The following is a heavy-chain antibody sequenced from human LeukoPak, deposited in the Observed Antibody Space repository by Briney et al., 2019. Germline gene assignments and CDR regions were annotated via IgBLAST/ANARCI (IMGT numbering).Heavy chain of an antibody. CDR2: IIPIFGTA. Sequence: ASVKVSCTASGGTFSSYAISWVRQAPGQGLEWMGGIIPIFGTANYAQTFQGRVTITADKSTSTAYMELSSLRSEDTAVYYCASSSVRLGVFDIWGQGTMVTVSS. CDR1: GGTFSSYA. J-gene: IGHJ3*02. CDR3: ASSSVRLGVFDI. V-gene: IGHV1-69*06. D-gene: IGHD2-8*01.